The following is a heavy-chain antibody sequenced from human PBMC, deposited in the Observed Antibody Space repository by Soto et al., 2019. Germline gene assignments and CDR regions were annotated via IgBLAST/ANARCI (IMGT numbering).Heavy chain of an antibody. CDR2: IKQDGSEK. CDR3: ARVGPIDYDILTDTNYYYYGMDV. D-gene: IGHD3-9*01. CDR1: GFTFSSYW. J-gene: IGHJ6*02. V-gene: IGHV3-7*05. Sequence: GGSLRLSCAASGFTFSSYWMSWVRQAPGKGLEWVANIKQDGSEKYYVDSVKGRFTISRDNAKNSLYLQMNSLRAEDTAVYYCARVGPIDYDILTDTNYYYYGMDVWGQGTTVTVSS.